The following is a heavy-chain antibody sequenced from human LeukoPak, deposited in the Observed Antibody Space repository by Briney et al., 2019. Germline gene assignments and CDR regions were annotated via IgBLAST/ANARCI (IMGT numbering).Heavy chain of an antibody. CDR2: ISGSGGST. CDR3: AKTYSSSWSNPFDY. D-gene: IGHD6-13*01. V-gene: IGHV3-23*01. Sequence: GGSLRLSCTASGFTFSSYAMSWVRQAPGKGLEWVSAISGSGGSTYYADSVKGRFTISRDNSKNTLYLQMNSLRAEDTAVYYCAKTYSSSWSNPFDYWGQGTLVTVSS. CDR1: GFTFSSYA. J-gene: IGHJ4*02.